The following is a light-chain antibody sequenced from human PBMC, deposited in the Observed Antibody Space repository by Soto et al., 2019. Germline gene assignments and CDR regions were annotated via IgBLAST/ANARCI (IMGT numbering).Light chain of an antibody. J-gene: IGKJ2*01. V-gene: IGKV3-20*01. Sequence: EIVLTQSPGTLSLSPGERATLSCRASQIVSTTYLAWYQQKPGQAPRLLIYGSSSRAPGIPDRFSGSGSGTDFTRTIRRLEPEDFAVYYCQQYGTSPMYTFGQGTKLEI. CDR3: QQYGTSPMYT. CDR1: QIVSTTY. CDR2: GSS.